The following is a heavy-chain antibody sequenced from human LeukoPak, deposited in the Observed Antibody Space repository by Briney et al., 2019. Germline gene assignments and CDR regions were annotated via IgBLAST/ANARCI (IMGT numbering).Heavy chain of an antibody. CDR2: IRYDGSNK. CDR1: GFTFSSYG. CDR3: AKDWGAELVLYYFDY. V-gene: IGHV3-30*02. D-gene: IGHD3-16*01. Sequence: PGGSLRLSCAASGFTFSSYGMHWVRQAPGKGLEWVAFIRYDGSNKYYADSVKGRFTISRDNSKNTLYLQMNSLRAEDTAVYYCAKDWGAELVLYYFDYWGQGTLVTVSS. J-gene: IGHJ4*02.